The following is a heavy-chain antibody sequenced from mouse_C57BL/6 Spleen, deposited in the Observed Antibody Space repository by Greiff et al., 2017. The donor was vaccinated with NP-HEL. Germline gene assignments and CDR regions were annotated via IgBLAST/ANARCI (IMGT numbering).Heavy chain of an antibody. CDR2: IDPEDGET. CDR3: DPYGNSLGFDY. Sequence: VQLQQSGAELVKPGASVKLSCTASGFNIKDYYMHWVKQRTEQGLEWIGRIDPEDGETKYAPKFQGKATITADNSSNTAYLQRISLTSEDTSVYYRDPYGNSLGFDYRGQGTTLTVSS. J-gene: IGHJ2*01. V-gene: IGHV14-2*01. CDR1: GFNIKDYY. D-gene: IGHD2-10*02.